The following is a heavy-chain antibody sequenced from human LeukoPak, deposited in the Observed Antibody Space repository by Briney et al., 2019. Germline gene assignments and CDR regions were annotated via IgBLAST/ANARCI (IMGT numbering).Heavy chain of an antibody. J-gene: IGHJ4*02. V-gene: IGHV4-31*03. CDR3: ARASPPGETTFDY. D-gene: IGHD4-17*01. CDR2: IYYSGST. CDR1: GGSISSGGYY. Sequence: PSETLSLTCTVSGGSISSGGYYWSWIRQHPGKGLEWIGYIYYSGSTYYNPSLKSRVTISVDTSKNQFSLKLSSVTAADTAVYYCARASPPGETTFDYWGQGTLVAVSS.